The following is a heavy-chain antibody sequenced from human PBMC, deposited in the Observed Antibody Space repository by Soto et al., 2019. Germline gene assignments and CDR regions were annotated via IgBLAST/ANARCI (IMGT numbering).Heavy chain of an antibody. CDR3: AKGRYFDASGGCANF. J-gene: IGHJ2*01. CDR2: ISGSGWQT. V-gene: IGHV3-23*01. Sequence: ESVGGFLQPGGSQRLSCVASGFTFNSYAMSWVRQTPEKGLEWVSAISGSGWQTYYAQSVQGRFTISRDNSKTTVYLHMNRLRAEDSGIYYCAKGRYFDASGGCANFWGRGTLVTVSS. D-gene: IGHD3-9*01. CDR1: GFTFNSYA.